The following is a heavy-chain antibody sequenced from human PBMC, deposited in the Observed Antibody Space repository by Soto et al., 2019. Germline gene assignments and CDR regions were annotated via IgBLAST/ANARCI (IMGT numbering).Heavy chain of an antibody. CDR2: VNPADSDT. Sequence: LKISCKASGYIFTSYWIGWVRQMPGIGLEWMGIVNPADSDTRYSPSFQGQVTVSADKSISTAYLQWGSLKASDTAMYYCVTPDSSGYYSHWGQGTPVTVSS. D-gene: IGHD3-22*01. V-gene: IGHV5-51*01. CDR3: VTPDSSGYYSH. J-gene: IGHJ4*02. CDR1: GYIFTSYW.